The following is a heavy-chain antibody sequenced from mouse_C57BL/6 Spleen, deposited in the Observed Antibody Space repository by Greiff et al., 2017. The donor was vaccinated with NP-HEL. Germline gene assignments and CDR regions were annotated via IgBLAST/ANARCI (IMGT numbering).Heavy chain of an antibody. J-gene: IGHJ2*01. CDR3: ARATAQATGGYYFDY. Sequence: EVQLQQSGPVLVKPGASVKMSCKASGYTFTDYYMNWVKQSHGKSLEWIGVINPYNGGTSYNQKFKGKATLTVDKSSSTAYMELNSLTSEDSAVYYCARATAQATGGYYFDYWGQGTTLTVSS. CDR2: INPYNGGT. V-gene: IGHV1-19*01. CDR1: GYTFTDYY. D-gene: IGHD3-2*02.